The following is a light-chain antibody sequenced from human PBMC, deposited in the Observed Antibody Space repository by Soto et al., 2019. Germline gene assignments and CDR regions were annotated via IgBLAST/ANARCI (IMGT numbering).Light chain of an antibody. CDR3: QQLNGYQLA. V-gene: IGKV1-9*01. J-gene: IGKJ4*01. CDR2: SAS. CDR1: QGMNYY. Sequence: DIQLTQSPSFLYASVGDTVNNTCRASQGMNYYFAWYQQKPGKVPNLLIRSASTLQSGVPPRFSGGGSGTEFTLTISTLQPDDSGIYYCQQLNGYQLAFGGGTNVEIK.